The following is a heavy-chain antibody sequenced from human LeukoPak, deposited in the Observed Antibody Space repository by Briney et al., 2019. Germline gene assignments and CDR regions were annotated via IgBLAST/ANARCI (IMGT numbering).Heavy chain of an antibody. Sequence: PGGSLRLSCAASGFTFDDFAMHWVRHAPGKGLEWVSGISWNSGSIDYADSVKGRFTISRDNAKNSLYLQMNSLRAEDTASYYCAKCAQKWEPIDAFDIWGQGTMVTVSS. CDR2: ISWNSGSI. CDR3: AKCAQKWEPIDAFDI. CDR1: GFTFDDFA. D-gene: IGHD1-26*01. J-gene: IGHJ3*02. V-gene: IGHV3-9*01.